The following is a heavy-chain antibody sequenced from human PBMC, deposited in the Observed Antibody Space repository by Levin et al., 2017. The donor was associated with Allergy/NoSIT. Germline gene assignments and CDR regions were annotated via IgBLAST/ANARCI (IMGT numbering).Heavy chain of an antibody. D-gene: IGHD5-24*01. CDR2: INPNSGGT. Sequence: GASVKVSCKASGYTFTGYYMHWVRQAPGQGLEWMGWINPNSGGTNYAQKFQGRVTMTRDTSISTAYMELSRLRSDDTAVYYCARVRWLQHDYFDYWGQGTLVTVSS. V-gene: IGHV1-2*02. CDR3: ARVRWLQHDYFDY. CDR1: GYTFTGYY. J-gene: IGHJ4*02.